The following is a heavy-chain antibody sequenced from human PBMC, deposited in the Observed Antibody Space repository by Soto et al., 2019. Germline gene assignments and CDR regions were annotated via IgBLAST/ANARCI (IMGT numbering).Heavy chain of an antibody. J-gene: IGHJ2*01. Sequence: QVQLVQSGAEVKKPGSSVKVSCKASGGTFSSYAISWVRQAPGQGLEWMGGIIPIFGTANYAQKFQGRVTITADESTSTAYMELSSRRSEDTAVYYCASPTRDFWSGPYWYFDLWGRGTLVTVSS. V-gene: IGHV1-69*12. CDR2: IIPIFGTA. CDR3: ASPTRDFWSGPYWYFDL. D-gene: IGHD3-3*01. CDR1: GGTFSSYA.